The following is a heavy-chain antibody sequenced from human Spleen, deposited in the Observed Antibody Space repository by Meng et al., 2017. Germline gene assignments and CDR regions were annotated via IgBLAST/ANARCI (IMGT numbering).Heavy chain of an antibody. CDR3: ARSIAAAARRGQFDY. CDR2: INTNTGNP. J-gene: IGHJ4*02. V-gene: IGHV7-4-1*02. D-gene: IGHD6-13*01. CDR1: GYTFTSYA. Sequence: ASVKVSCKASGYTFTSYAMNWVRQAPGQGLEWMGWINTNTGNPTYAQGFTGRFVFSLDTSVSTAYLQISSLKAEDTAVYYCARSIAAAARRGQFDYWGQGTLVTGSS.